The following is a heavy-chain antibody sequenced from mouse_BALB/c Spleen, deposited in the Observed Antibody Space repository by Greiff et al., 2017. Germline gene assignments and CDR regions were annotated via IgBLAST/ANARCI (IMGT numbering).Heavy chain of an antibody. V-gene: IGHV1-18*01. CDR1: GYTFTDYN. CDR3: ARWDYDYEFAY. J-gene: IGHJ3*01. CDR2: INPNNGDT. Sequence: EVQLQQSGPELVKPGASVKIPCKASGYTFTDYNMDWVKQSHGKSLEWIGDINPNNGDTFYNQKFKGKATLTVDKSSSTAHMELRSLASEDSAVYYCARWDYDYEFAYWGQGTLVTVSA. D-gene: IGHD2-4*01.